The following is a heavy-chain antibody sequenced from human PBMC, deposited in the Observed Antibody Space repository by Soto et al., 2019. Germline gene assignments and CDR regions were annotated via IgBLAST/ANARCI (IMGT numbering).Heavy chain of an antibody. CDR3: AKDQSDVLVSFLKHYYYGMDV. Sequence: GGSLRLSCAASGFTFSSYGMHWVRQAPGKGLEWVAVISYDGSNKYYADSVKGRFTISRDNSKNTLYLQMNSLRAEDTAVYYCAKDQSDVLVSFLKHYYYGMDVWGQGTTVTVSS. V-gene: IGHV3-30*18. J-gene: IGHJ6*02. CDR1: GFTFSSYG. CDR2: ISYDGSNK. D-gene: IGHD2-2*01.